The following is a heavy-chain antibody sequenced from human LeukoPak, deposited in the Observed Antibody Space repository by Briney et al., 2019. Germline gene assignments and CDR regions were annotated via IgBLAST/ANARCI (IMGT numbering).Heavy chain of an antibody. CDR2: IIPIFDTS. V-gene: IGHV1-69*13. Sequence: SVKVSCKASGYTFSGYYMHWVRQAPGQGLEWMGGIIPIFDTSNYAQKFQGRVTFTSDDSTSTAYMELSSLRSEDTAVYYCARLKRGIGAAGTSLRGWFDPWGQGTLVTVSS. CDR1: GYTFSGYY. D-gene: IGHD6-13*01. J-gene: IGHJ5*02. CDR3: ARLKRGIGAAGTSLRGWFDP.